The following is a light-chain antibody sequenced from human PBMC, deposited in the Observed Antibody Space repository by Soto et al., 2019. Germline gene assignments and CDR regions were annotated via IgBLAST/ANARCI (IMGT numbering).Light chain of an antibody. CDR1: QSVSSN. J-gene: IGKJ5*01. Sequence: EIVMTQSPATLSVSPGERATLPCRASQSVSSNLAWYQQKPGQAPRLLIYGASTRATGIPARFSGSGSGTEFTLTISSLQSEDFAVYYCQQYGSSPRITFGQGTRLEIK. V-gene: IGKV3-15*01. CDR3: QQYGSSPRIT. CDR2: GAS.